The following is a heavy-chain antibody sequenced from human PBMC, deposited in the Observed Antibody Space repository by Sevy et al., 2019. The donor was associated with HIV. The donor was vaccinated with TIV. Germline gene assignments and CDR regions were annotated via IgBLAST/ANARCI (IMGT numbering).Heavy chain of an antibody. V-gene: IGHV1-2*02. D-gene: IGHD3-3*01. CDR2: IDPKSGGT. Sequence: ASVKVSCKASGYTFTDYYTHWVRQAPGQGLEWMGWIDPKSGGTKYAQKFKGRITMTRDTSISTAYLELSRLRSDDTAGYRCAREFYDSWSGPIDFFYGMDVWGQGTTVTVSS. CDR1: GYTFTDYY. CDR3: AREFYDSWSGPIDFFYGMDV. J-gene: IGHJ6*02.